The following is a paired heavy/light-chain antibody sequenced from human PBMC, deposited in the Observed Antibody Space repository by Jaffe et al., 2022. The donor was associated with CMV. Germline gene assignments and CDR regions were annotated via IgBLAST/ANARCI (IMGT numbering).Light chain of an antibody. CDR2: GAS. CDR3: QQSSSTLIS. J-gene: IGKJ3*01. CDR1: QSIGNS. V-gene: IGKV1-39*01. Sequence: IQMTQSPSSLSASVGDRVTFTCRASQSIGNSLNWYQQKPGQAPKLLIFGASSLQSGVPSRFSGSGSGTDFTLTISSLQPEDFATYYCQQSSSTLISFGPGTKVDIK.
Heavy chain of an antibody. CDR3: ARDRSGRLGELSPFDY. V-gene: IGHV3-49*04. CDR1: GFTFDDYA. J-gene: IGHJ4*02. Sequence: EVQLVESGGGLVQPGRSLRLSCTGSGFTFDDYAMSWVRQAPGKGLEWIGYIRSKTYGGTTEYAASVRGRFTISRDDSKSIAYLQMNSLKSEDTAVYYCARDRSGRLGELSPFDYWGQGTLVTVSS. CDR2: IRSKTYGGTT. D-gene: IGHD3-16*02.